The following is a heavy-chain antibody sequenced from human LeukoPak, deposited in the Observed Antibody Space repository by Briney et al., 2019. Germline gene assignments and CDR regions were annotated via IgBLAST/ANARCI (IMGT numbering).Heavy chain of an antibody. CDR3: ASGLRSRAYYFDY. J-gene: IGHJ4*02. Sequence: GGSLRLSCAASGFTFSSYSMNWVRQAPGKGLEWVSSISSSSSYIYYADSVKGRFTISRDNAKNSLYLQMNSLGAEDTAVYYCASGLRSRAYYFDYWGQGTLVTVSS. CDR2: ISSSSSYI. CDR1: GFTFSSYS. D-gene: IGHD1-26*01. V-gene: IGHV3-21*01.